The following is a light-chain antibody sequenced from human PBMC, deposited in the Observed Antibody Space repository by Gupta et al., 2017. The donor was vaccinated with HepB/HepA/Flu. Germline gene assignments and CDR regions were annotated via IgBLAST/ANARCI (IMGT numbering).Light chain of an antibody. CDR3: QHRANWPLT. CDR2: DAS. Sequence: DIVLTQSPATLSLSPGERAPLSCRASQSVSSYLAWYQQKPGQAPRLLIYDASNRATGIPARFSGSGSGTDFTLTIGSLEPEDFSVYYCQHRANWPLTFGGGTRVEIK. CDR1: QSVSSY. V-gene: IGKV3-11*01. J-gene: IGKJ4*01.